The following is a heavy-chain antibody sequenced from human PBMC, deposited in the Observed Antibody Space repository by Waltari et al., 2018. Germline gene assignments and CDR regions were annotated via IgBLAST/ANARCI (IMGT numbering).Heavy chain of an antibody. D-gene: IGHD3-10*01. V-gene: IGHV3-15*01. CDR2: IKGNTDGGTT. Sequence: EVQLVESGGGLVKPGGSLRLSCAASGISFSHAWMNWVRQAPGKGRQWVGRIKGNTDGGTTDYNAVVRGRFFMSRDDSKNTLHLEMKSLKTEDTAVYYCTTELGIGAFFDFWGRGTLVTVSS. CDR1: GISFSHAW. J-gene: IGHJ2*01. CDR3: TTELGIGAFFDF.